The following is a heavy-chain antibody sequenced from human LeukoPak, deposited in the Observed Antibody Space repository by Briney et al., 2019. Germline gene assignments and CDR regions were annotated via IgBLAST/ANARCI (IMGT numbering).Heavy chain of an antibody. CDR3: ARVTSRSGGSSPWNY. CDR1: GYTFTSYD. CDR2: MNPNSGNT. Sequence: ASVKVSCKASGYTFTSYDINWVRQATGQGLEWTGWMNPNSGNTGYAQKFQGRVTMTRNTSISTAYMELSSLRSEDTAVYYCARVTSRSGGSSPWNYWGQGTLVTVSS. V-gene: IGHV1-8*01. J-gene: IGHJ4*02. D-gene: IGHD2-15*01.